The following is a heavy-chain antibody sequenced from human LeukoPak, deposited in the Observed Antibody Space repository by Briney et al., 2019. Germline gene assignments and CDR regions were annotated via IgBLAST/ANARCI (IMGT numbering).Heavy chain of an antibody. J-gene: IGHJ4*02. Sequence: PSETLSLTCAVYGGSFSGYYWSWIRQPPGKGLEWIGEINHSGSTNYNPSLKSRVTISVDTSKNQFSLKLSSVTAADTAVYYCAREEDGTFDLWGQGTLVTVSS. CDR1: GGSFSGYY. CDR3: AREEDGTFDL. D-gene: IGHD5-24*01. V-gene: IGHV4-34*01. CDR2: INHSGST.